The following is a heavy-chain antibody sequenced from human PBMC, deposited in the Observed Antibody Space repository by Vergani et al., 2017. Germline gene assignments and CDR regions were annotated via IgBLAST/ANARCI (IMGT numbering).Heavy chain of an antibody. J-gene: IGHJ4*02. V-gene: IGHV3-30*02. D-gene: IGHD3-16*01. CDR1: GFTLSNSD. CDR2: IQFDGSNQ. Sequence: QVQLVESGGGVVQRGGSLRLSCATSGFTLSNSDMQWIRQGPGKGLEFVAFIQFDGSNQYYADSVKGRFTLSRDFSKTTLYLQMNSLRTDDTATYYCAKHFRGWGIDYWGQGTQVIVSS. CDR3: AKHFRGWGIDY.